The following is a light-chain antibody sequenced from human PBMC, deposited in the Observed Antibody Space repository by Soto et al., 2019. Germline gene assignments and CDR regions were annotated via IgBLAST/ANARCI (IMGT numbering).Light chain of an antibody. J-gene: IGKJ2*01. CDR1: QTISSW. CDR2: KAS. V-gene: IGKV1-5*03. Sequence: IRVNPAPSPLSAATGDRCIITWRASQTISSWLAWYQQKPGKAPKLLIYKASTLKSGVPSRFSGSGFGIECTIPHTSLDPGHGIPADPHSIFG. CDR3: HSI.